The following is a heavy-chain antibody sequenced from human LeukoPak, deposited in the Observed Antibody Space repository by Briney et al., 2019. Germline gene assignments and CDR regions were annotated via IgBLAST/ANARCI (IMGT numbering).Heavy chain of an antibody. CDR1: GGSFSGYY. CDR3: ARASCSGGSCYSEAGFFDY. J-gene: IGHJ4*02. D-gene: IGHD2-15*01. V-gene: IGHV4-34*01. CDR2: INHSGST. Sequence: ASETLSLTCAVYGGSFSGYYWSWIRQPPGKGLEWIGEINHSGSTNYNPSLKSRVTISVDTSKNQFSLQLNSVTPEDTAVYYCARASCSGGSCYSEAGFFDYWGQGTLVTVSS.